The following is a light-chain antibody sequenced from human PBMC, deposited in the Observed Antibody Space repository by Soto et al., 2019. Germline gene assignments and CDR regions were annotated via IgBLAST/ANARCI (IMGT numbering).Light chain of an antibody. Sequence: DIVMTQSPDSLAVSLGERATINCKSSQSVLYSSNNKNYLAWYQQKPGQPPKLLIYWASTRDSGVPDRFSGSGSGTDFTLTISSLQAEDGAVYYCQPYYSTPLTFGGRTKVEIK. CDR2: WAS. CDR1: QSVLYSSNNKNY. CDR3: QPYYSTPLT. V-gene: IGKV4-1*01. J-gene: IGKJ4*01.